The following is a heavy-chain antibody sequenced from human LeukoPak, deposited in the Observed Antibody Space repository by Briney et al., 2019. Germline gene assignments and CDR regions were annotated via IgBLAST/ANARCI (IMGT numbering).Heavy chain of an antibody. D-gene: IGHD2-2*01. J-gene: IGHJ4*02. V-gene: IGHV4-39*02. Sequence: PSETLSLTCTVSGGSISSSSYYWGWIRQPPGKGLEWIGSVYYSGSTYYNPSLKSRVTISVDTSKNQFSLRLSSVTAADTAVYYCARDRKYQLLSISSGFDYWGQGTLVTVSS. CDR3: ARDRKYQLLSISSGFDY. CDR2: VYYSGST. CDR1: GGSISSSSYY.